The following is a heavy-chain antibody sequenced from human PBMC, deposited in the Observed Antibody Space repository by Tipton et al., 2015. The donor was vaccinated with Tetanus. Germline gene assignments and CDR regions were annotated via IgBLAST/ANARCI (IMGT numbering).Heavy chain of an antibody. V-gene: IGHV4-59*01. D-gene: IGHD2-2*01. J-gene: IGHJ3*02. CDR2: NYYSGSA. CDR1: GGSLSGYY. Sequence: GLMKPSETLSLTCTVSGGSLSGYYWNWIRQSPGKGLEWIGYNYYSGSAIYNPSLKSRVTISLDTSKNQISLRLNSVTAADTAVYYCASRGYCTNTSCRLPDAFDMWGQGTIVTVSS. CDR3: ASRGYCTNTSCRLPDAFDM.